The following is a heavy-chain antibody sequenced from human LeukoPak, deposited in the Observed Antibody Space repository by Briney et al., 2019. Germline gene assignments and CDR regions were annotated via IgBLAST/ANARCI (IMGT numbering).Heavy chain of an antibody. J-gene: IGHJ3*02. CDR1: GYTFTSYA. D-gene: IGHD4-23*01. V-gene: IGHV1-3*01. CDR2: INAGIGNT. Sequence: ASVKVSCKASGYTFTSYAIHWVRQAPGQRLEWMGWINAGIGNTKYSQKFQGRVAITRDTSASTAYMELSSLRSEDTAVYYCARTQGVYYGGNFGAFDIWGQGTTVTVSS. CDR3: ARTQGVYYGGNFGAFDI.